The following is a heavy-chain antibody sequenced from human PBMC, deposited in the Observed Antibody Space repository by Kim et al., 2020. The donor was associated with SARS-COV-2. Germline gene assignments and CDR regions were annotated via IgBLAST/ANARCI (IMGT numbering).Heavy chain of an antibody. V-gene: IGHV4-31*03. J-gene: IGHJ5*02. CDR1: GGSISSGGYY. CDR3: GRMAFTEITIVGVVTPRRWFDP. Sequence: SETLSLTCTVSGGSISSGGYYWSWIRQHPGKGLEWIGYIYYSGSTYYNPSLKSRVTISVDTSKNQFSLKVSSVTAADTAVYYCGRMAFTEITIVGVVTPRRWFDPWGQGTLVTVSS. CDR2: IYYSGST. D-gene: IGHD3-3*01.